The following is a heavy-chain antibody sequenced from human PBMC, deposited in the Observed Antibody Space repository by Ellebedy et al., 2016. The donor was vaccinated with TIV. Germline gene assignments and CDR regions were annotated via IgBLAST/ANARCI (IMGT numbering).Heavy chain of an antibody. V-gene: IGHV3-48*01. J-gene: IGHJ4*02. CDR2: IRRSGSPT. Sequence: GGSLRLSCAASGFTVSSNYMSWVRQAPGTGLEWVSNIRRSGSPTDYTDSVKGRFTISRDNAKKSLYLQMNSLRAEDTAVYYCARDHNWAFDYWGQGTLVTVSS. CDR3: ARDHNWAFDY. CDR1: GFTVSSNY. D-gene: IGHD1-20*01.